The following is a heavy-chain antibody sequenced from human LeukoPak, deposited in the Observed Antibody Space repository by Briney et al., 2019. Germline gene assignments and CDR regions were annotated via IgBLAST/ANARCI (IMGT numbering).Heavy chain of an antibody. V-gene: IGHV3-30*18. D-gene: IGHD3-22*01. CDR3: AKADNWGSGHYYFDY. CDR2: IAYDGRSE. CDR1: GSTFSSYG. Sequence: PGRSLRLSCAASGSTFSSYGMHWVRQAPGKGLEWVAVIAYDGRSEYYADSVKGRFTISRDNSKNTLYLQMNSLRAEDTAVYYCAKADNWGSGHYYFDYWGQGTLVTVSS. J-gene: IGHJ4*02.